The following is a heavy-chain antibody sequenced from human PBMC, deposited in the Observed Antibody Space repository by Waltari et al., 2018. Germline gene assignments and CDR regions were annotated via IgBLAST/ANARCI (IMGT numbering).Heavy chain of an antibody. CDR2: MYIGENT. V-gene: IGHV4-4*07. J-gene: IGHJ5*02. CDR3: ARGGATRPWGSDR. Sequence: QVQLQESGPGLVKPSETLSLTCNVSGGSMMMFYWTWIRQPAGKGLEWIGRMYIGENTIYNPSLKSRVPMSIDTSKNQLSLDRTSVTDADTAVYYCARGGATRPWGSDRWGQGALVTVSS. CDR1: GGSMMMFY. D-gene: IGHD6-6*01.